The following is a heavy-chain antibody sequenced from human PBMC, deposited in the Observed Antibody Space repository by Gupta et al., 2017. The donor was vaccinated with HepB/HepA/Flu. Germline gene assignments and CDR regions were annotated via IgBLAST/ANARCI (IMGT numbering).Heavy chain of an antibody. CDR2: ISGDGFAT. Sequence: EVQVLESGGDLVQPGGSLRLSCAASGFPFSSADMAWARQGPGRCLEWVSVISGDGFATYYEDSGKGRFTISRDNSKNTLYLQMSRLRVEDTAVYYWAWKYYYYMAVWGKGTTVAVSS. D-gene: IGHD1-1*01. J-gene: IGHJ6*03. V-gene: IGHV3-23*01. CDR1: GFPFSSAD. CDR3: AWKYYYYMAV.